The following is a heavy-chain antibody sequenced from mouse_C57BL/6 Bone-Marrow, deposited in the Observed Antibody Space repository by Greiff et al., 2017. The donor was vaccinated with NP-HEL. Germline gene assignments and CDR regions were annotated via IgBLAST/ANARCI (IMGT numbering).Heavy chain of an antibody. Sequence: DVKLQESGGDLVKPGGSLKLSCAASGFTFSSYGMSWVRQTPDKRLEWVATISSGGSYTYYPDSVKGRFTISRDNAKNTLYLQMSSLKSEDTAMYYCARQLRLRVDDWGQGTTLTVSS. V-gene: IGHV5-6*02. CDR1: GFTFSSYG. D-gene: IGHD3-2*02. CDR2: ISSGGSYT. CDR3: ARQLRLRVDD. J-gene: IGHJ2*01.